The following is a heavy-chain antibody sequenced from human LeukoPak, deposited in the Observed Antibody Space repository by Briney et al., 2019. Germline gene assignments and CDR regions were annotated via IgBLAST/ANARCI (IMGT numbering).Heavy chain of an antibody. Sequence: PGGSLRLSCAASGFIFSSDAMTWVRQAPGKGLEWVSAISSSGGSTYYADSVKGRFTISRDNSKNTLCLQMNSLRAEDTAVYYCAYYYDSIPFDYWGQGTLVTVSS. CDR3: AYYYDSIPFDY. V-gene: IGHV3-23*01. CDR2: ISSSGGST. CDR1: GFIFSSDA. D-gene: IGHD3-22*01. J-gene: IGHJ4*02.